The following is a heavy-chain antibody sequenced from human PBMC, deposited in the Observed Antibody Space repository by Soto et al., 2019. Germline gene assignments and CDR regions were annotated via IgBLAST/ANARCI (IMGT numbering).Heavy chain of an antibody. CDR3: ARGGNLIRFLAWLPPAAEMSFDY. CDR2: INHSGST. V-gene: IGHV4-34*01. Sequence: SETLSLTCAVYGGSFNGYHWSWIRQPPGKGLEWMGEINHSGSTNYNPSLKSRVTISVHTSKNQFSRKLSSVTAADTAVYYSARGGNLIRFLAWLPPAAEMSFDYWGQGTLVTIFS. J-gene: IGHJ4*02. CDR1: GGSFNGYH. D-gene: IGHD3-3*01.